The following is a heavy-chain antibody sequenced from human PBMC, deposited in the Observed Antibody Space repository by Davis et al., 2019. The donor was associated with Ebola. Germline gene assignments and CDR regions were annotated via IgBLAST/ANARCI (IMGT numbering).Heavy chain of an antibody. CDR2: ISSSSSTI. CDR3: ANLGAGAFDV. CDR1: GLSFSSYS. J-gene: IGHJ3*01. V-gene: IGHV3-48*02. Sequence: GGSLRLSCAASGLSFSSYSMNWVRQAPGKGLEWVSYISSSSSTIYYADSVKGRFTISRDNAKNSLYLQMNSLTDEDTAVYYCANLGAGAFDVWGQGTMVTVSS. D-gene: IGHD1-26*01.